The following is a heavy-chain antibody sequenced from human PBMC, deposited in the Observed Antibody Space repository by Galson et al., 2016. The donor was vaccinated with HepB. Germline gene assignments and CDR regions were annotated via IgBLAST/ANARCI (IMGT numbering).Heavy chain of an antibody. J-gene: IGHJ5*02. CDR3: ARAAYNWNMMAYFDA. CDR1: GYTFTGHF. V-gene: IGHV1-2*02. CDR2: INPKSGGT. Sequence: SVKVSCKASGYTFTGHFIHWVRQAPGQGLEWMGWINPKSGGTNYAQRFQGRVTLTSDTSISTTYMEVGSLRPDDTALYFCARAAYNWNMMAYFDAWGQGTLVTVSS. D-gene: IGHD1/OR15-1a*01.